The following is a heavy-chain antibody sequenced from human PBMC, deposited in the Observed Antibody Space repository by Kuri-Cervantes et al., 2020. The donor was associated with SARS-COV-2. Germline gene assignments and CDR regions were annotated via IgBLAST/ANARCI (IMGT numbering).Heavy chain of an antibody. CDR3: ARDLQQLVRGYFDY. J-gene: IGHJ4*02. Sequence: GESLKISCAASGFTFSSYGMHWVRQAPGKGLEWVAFIRYDGSNKYYADSVKGRFTISRDNAKNSLYLQMNSLRAEDTAVYYCARDLQQLVRGYFDYWGQGTLVTVSS. CDR2: IRYDGSNK. D-gene: IGHD6-13*01. CDR1: GFTFSSYG. V-gene: IGHV3-30*02.